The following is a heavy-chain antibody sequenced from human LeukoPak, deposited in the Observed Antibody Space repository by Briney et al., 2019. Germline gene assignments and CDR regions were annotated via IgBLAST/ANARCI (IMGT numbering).Heavy chain of an antibody. CDR2: ISSSSSYI. V-gene: IGHV3-21*01. CDR1: GFTFSSYS. Sequence: GGSLRLSCAASGFTFSSYSMNWVRQAPGKGLEWVSSISSSSSYIYYADSVKGRFTISRDNSKNTLYVQMNSLRAEDTAVYYCARGAHKRDDYGGFFDYWGQGTLVPVSS. D-gene: IGHD4-23*01. J-gene: IGHJ4*02. CDR3: ARGAHKRDDYGGFFDY.